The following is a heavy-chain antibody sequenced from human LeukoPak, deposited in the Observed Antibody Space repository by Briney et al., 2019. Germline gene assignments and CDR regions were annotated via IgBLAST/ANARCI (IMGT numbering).Heavy chain of an antibody. CDR3: ARALGIVVVPAANTQYNWFDP. V-gene: IGHV4-39*01. CDR2: IYYSGNT. J-gene: IGHJ5*02. D-gene: IGHD2-2*01. CDR1: GGSISSSSYY. Sequence: PSETLSLTCTVSGGSISSSSYYWGWIRQPPGKGLEWIGSIYYSGNTYCNTSLKSRVTLSVDTSENQFSLKMSSVTAADTAVYYCARALGIVVVPAANTQYNWFDPWGQGTLVTVSS.